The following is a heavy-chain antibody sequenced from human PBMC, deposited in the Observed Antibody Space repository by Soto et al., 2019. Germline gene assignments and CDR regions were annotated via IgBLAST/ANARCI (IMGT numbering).Heavy chain of an antibody. CDR2: IYTSGST. D-gene: IGHD1-1*01. J-gene: IGHJ6*02. V-gene: IGHV4-4*07. CDR1: GGSISSYY. Sequence: TLSLTCTVSGGSISSYYWSWIRQPAGKGLEWIGRIYTSGSTNYNPSLKSRVTMSVDTSKNQFSLKLSSVTAADTAVYYCARDLVGMYYYYYGMDVWGQGTTVTVSS. CDR3: ARDLVGMYYYYYGMDV.